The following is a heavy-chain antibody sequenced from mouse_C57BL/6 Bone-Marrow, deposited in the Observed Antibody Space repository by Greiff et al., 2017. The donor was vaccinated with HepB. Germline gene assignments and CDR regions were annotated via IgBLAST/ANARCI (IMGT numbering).Heavy chain of an antibody. V-gene: IGHV10-3*01. CDR3: VREGAYYSNHYYAMDY. Sequence: EVKLVESGGGLVQPKGSLKLSCAASGFTFNTYAMHWVRQAPGKGLEWVARIRSKSSNYATYYADSVKDRFTISRDDSQSMLYLQMNNLKTEDTAMYYCVREGAYYSNHYYAMDYWGQGTSVTVSS. CDR1: GFTFNTYA. CDR2: IRSKSSNYAT. J-gene: IGHJ4*01. D-gene: IGHD2-5*01.